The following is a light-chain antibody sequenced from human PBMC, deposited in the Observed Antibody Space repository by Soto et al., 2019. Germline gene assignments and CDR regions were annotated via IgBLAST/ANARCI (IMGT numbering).Light chain of an antibody. Sequence: DTVMTQSPDSLAVSLGERATINCKSSQNILYNSNNKNYLAWYRQKPGQPPRLLIYWASTRESGVPDRFSGSGSETDFTLTISSLQAEDVAVYYCQQYYDTPYTFGQGTKLEIK. J-gene: IGKJ2*01. CDR3: QQYYDTPYT. CDR1: QNILYNSNNKNY. CDR2: WAS. V-gene: IGKV4-1*01.